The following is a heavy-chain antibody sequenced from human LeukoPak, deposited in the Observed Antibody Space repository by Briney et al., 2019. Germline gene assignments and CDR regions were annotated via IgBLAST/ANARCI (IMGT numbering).Heavy chain of an antibody. Sequence: GASVKVSCKASGYTFTDSYVHWVRLAPGQGREWLGWINPNSGGTNYAQRFQGRVTMTRDTSISTAYMELSSLRSDDTAVYFCARIPSWDCPTTTCGSGGYCFDSWGQGTLVTVS. CDR1: GYTFTDSY. J-gene: IGHJ4*02. V-gene: IGHV1-2*02. CDR3: ARIPSWDCPTTTCGSGGYCFDS. D-gene: IGHD3-10*01. CDR2: INPNSGGT.